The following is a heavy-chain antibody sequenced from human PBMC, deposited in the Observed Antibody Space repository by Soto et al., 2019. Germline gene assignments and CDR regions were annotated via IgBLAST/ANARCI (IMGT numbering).Heavy chain of an antibody. CDR3: ASLVGYSYAHTSYYYGMDV. CDR1: GFTFSSYA. V-gene: IGHV3-23*01. J-gene: IGHJ6*02. Sequence: GGSLRLSCAASGFTFSSYAMSWVRQAPGKGLEWVSAISGSGGSTYYADSVKGHVTISADKSISTAYLQWSSLKASDTAMYYCASLVGYSYAHTSYYYGMDVWGQGTTVTVSS. D-gene: IGHD5-18*01. CDR2: ISGSGGST.